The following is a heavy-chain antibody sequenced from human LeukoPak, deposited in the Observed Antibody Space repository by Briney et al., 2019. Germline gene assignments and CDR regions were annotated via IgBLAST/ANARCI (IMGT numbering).Heavy chain of an antibody. Sequence: GGSLRLSCAASGFTFSSYGMHWVRQAPGKGLEWVAVIWYDGSNKYYADSVKGRFTISRDNSKNTLYLQMNSLRAEDTAVYYCARGPQPSSGYYYLDYWGQGTLVTVSS. V-gene: IGHV3-33*01. J-gene: IGHJ4*02. CDR1: GFTFSSYG. CDR3: ARGPQPSSGYYYLDY. D-gene: IGHD3-22*01. CDR2: IWYDGSNK.